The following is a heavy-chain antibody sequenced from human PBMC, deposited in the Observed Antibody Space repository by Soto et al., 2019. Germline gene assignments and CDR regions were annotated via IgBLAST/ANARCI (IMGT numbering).Heavy chain of an antibody. D-gene: IGHD2-15*01. Sequence: EVQLLESGGGLVQPGGSLRLSCAASGFTFSSYAMSWVRQAPGKGLEWVSAISGSGGSTYYADSVKGRFTISRDNSKNTRYLQMNSLRAEDTAVYYCAKDKWAYCSGGSCYPLDYWGQGTLVTVSS. CDR3: AKDKWAYCSGGSCYPLDY. CDR2: ISGSGGST. CDR1: GFTFSSYA. V-gene: IGHV3-23*01. J-gene: IGHJ4*02.